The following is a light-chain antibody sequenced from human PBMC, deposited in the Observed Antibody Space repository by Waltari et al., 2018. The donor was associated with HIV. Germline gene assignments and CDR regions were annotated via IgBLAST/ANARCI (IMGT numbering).Light chain of an antibody. CDR2: KNK. J-gene: IGLJ2*01. CDR1: DSNVGSHS. CDR3: GVWDDNLRGV. V-gene: IGLV1-47*01. Sequence: QAVLTQPPSASASSGQKITISCSGGDSNVGSHSVYWEHQFPGGAPKLLLYKNKQRSSGVPDRFSGSKAGNSAYLTISGLQSEDEGIYFCGVWDDNLRGVFGGGTRLTV.